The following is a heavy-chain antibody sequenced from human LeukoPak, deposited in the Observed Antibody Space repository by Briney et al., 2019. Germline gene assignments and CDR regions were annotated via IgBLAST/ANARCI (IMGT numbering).Heavy chain of an antibody. CDR1: GYSFTNYW. CDR2: IHPGDSNT. D-gene: IGHD6-19*01. CDR3: ARRRGDTVAGPDY. V-gene: IGHV5-51*01. Sequence: GESLKISCQGSGYSFTNYWIVWVRQMPGQGLEYMGIIHPGDSNTKYNPSFEGQVIISVDKSISTAYLQWSSLKASDSAIYYCARRRGDTVAGPDYWGQGTLVTVSS. J-gene: IGHJ4*02.